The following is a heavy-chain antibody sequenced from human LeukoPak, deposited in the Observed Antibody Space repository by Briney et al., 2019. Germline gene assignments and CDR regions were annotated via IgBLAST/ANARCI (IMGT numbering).Heavy chain of an antibody. J-gene: IGHJ4*02. Sequence: PGGSLRLSCAASGFTFSSYGMHWVRQAPGKGLEWVAVIWYDGSNKYYADSVKGRFTISRDNSKNTLYLQMNSLRAEDTAVYYCARDRFPGYSYGYGFDYWGQGTLVTVSS. CDR1: GFTFSSYG. CDR2: IWYDGSNK. V-gene: IGHV3-33*01. D-gene: IGHD5-18*01. CDR3: ARDRFPGYSYGYGFDY.